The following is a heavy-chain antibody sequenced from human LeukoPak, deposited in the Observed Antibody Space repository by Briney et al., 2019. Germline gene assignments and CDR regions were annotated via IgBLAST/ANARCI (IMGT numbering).Heavy chain of an antibody. CDR3: AREGTYYYGSGSYYGDDY. CDR1: GFTFSSYS. J-gene: IGHJ4*02. V-gene: IGHV3-21*01. Sequence: GGSLRLSCAASGFTFSSYSTNWVRQAPGKGLEWVSSISSSSSYIYYADSVKGRFTISRDNAKNSLYLQMNSLRAEDTAVYYCAREGTYYYGSGSYYGDDYWGQGTLVTVSS. CDR2: ISSSSSYI. D-gene: IGHD3-10*01.